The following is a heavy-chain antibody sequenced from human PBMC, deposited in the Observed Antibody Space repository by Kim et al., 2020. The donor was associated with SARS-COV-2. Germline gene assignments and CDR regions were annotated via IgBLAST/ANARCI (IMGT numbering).Heavy chain of an antibody. CDR1: GYTLTELS. CDR2: FDPEDGET. D-gene: IGHD2-15*01. Sequence: ASVKVSCKVSGYTLTELSMHWVRQAPGKGLEWMGGFDPEDGETIYAQKFQGRVTMTEDTSTDTAYMELSSLRSEDTAVYYCATDYCSGGSCYKPYYYYGMDVWGQGTTVTVSS. CDR3: ATDYCSGGSCYKPYYYYGMDV. V-gene: IGHV1-24*01. J-gene: IGHJ6*02.